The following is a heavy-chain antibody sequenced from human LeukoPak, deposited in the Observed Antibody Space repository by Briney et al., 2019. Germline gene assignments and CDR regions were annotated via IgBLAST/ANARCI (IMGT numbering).Heavy chain of an antibody. D-gene: IGHD5-12*01. Sequence: GGSLRLSCAASGFTFSGYGMHWVRQAPGKGLEWVAFIRYDGSNKYYTDSVKDRFSISRDNSKNTVYLQMNSLRAGDTAVYYCAKERLSGSAIDHWGQGTLVTVSS. CDR3: AKERLSGSAIDH. J-gene: IGHJ4*02. CDR2: IRYDGSNK. CDR1: GFTFSGYG. V-gene: IGHV3-30*02.